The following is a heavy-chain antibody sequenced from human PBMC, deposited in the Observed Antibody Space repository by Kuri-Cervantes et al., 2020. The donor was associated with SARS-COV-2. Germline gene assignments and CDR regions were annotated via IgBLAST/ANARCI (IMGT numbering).Heavy chain of an antibody. CDR1: GGSISSSSYY. CDR3: ASTTPYYDFWSGYYTPVFDY. Sequence: SETLSLTCTVSGGSISSSSYYWGWIRQPPGKGLEWIGSIYYSGSTYYNPSLKSLVTISVDTSKNQFSLKLSSVTAADTAVYYCASTTPYYDFWSGYYTPVFDYWGQGTLVTVSS. D-gene: IGHD3-3*01. J-gene: IGHJ4*02. V-gene: IGHV4-39*01. CDR2: IYYSGST.